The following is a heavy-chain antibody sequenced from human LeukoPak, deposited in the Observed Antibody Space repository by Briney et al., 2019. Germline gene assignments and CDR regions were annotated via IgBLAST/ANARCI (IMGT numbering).Heavy chain of an antibody. CDR2: IYSGGST. J-gene: IGHJ3*02. V-gene: IGHV3-53*01. CDR1: GFTFSAYG. D-gene: IGHD1-26*01. Sequence: GGSLRLSCAASGFTFSAYGMTWVRQAPGKGLEWVSIIYSGGSTFYADSVKGRFTIPRDNSKNTLYLQMNSLRAEDTAVYYCARGGSYLSAFDIWGQGTMVTVSS. CDR3: ARGGSYLSAFDI.